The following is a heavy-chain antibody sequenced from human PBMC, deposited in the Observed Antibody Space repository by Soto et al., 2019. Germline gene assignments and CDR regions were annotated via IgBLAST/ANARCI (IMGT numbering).Heavy chain of an antibody. J-gene: IGHJ5*02. CDR2: INHSGST. CDR1: GGSFSGYY. D-gene: IGHD2-2*01. Sequence: QVQLQQWGAGLLKPSETLSLTCAVYGGSFSGYYWSWIRQPPGKGLEWIGEINHSGSTYYNPSLKSRVTISVDTSKNQFSLKLSSVTAADTAVYYCASVNCSSTSCSSYNWFDPWGQGTLVTVSS. CDR3: ASVNCSSTSCSSYNWFDP. V-gene: IGHV4-34*01.